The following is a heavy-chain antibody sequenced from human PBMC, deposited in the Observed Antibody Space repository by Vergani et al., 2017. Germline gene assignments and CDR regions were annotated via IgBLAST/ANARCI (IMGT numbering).Heavy chain of an antibody. J-gene: IGHJ6*02. V-gene: IGHV1-18*04. CDR1: GYTFTSYG. CDR3: ARANVDIVATNKYYYYYGMDV. CDR2: ISAYNGNT. D-gene: IGHD5-12*01. Sequence: QVQLVQSGAEVKKPGASVKVSCKASGYTFTSYGISWVRQAPGQGLEWMGWISAYNGNTNYAQKLQGRVTMTTDTSTSTAYMELRRLRSDDTAVYYCARANVDIVATNKYYYYYGMDVWGQGTTVTVSS.